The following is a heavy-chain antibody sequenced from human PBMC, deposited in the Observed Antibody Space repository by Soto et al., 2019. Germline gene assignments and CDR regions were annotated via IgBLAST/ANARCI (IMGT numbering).Heavy chain of an antibody. CDR3: ARGRRYSSSWYATPEYYFDY. Sequence: QVQLQQWGAGLLKPSETLSLTCAVYGGSFSGYYWSWIRQPPGKGLEWIGEINHSGSTNYNPSLKSRVTISVDTSKNQDSLKLSSVTAADTAVYYCARGRRYSSSWYATPEYYFDYWGQGTLVTVSS. J-gene: IGHJ4*02. CDR1: GGSFSGYY. CDR2: INHSGST. V-gene: IGHV4-34*01. D-gene: IGHD6-13*01.